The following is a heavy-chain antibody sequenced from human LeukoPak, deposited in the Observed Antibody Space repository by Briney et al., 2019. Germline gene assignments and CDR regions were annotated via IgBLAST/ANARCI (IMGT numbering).Heavy chain of an antibody. V-gene: IGHV1-2*02. Sequence: GASVKVSCKASGYTFTGYYMHWVRQAPGQGLEWMGWINPNSGGTNYAQKLQGRVTMTRDTSISTAYMELSRLRSDDTAVYYCAREGIMFGVVETYYYYGMDVWGQGTTVTVSS. CDR3: AREGIMFGVVETYYYYGMDV. D-gene: IGHD3-3*01. CDR2: INPNSGGT. J-gene: IGHJ6*02. CDR1: GYTFTGYY.